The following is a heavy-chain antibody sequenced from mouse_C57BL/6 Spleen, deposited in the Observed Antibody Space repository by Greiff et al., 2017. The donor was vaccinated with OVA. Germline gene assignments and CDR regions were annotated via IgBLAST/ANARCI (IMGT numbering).Heavy chain of an antibody. CDR3: AKMRLLPHYYAMDY. V-gene: IGHV1-50*01. CDR2: IDPSDSYT. J-gene: IGHJ4*01. D-gene: IGHD2-3*01. CDR1: GYTFTSYW. Sequence: QVQLQQPGAELVKPGASVKLSCKASGYTFTSYWMQWVKQRPGQGLEWIGEIDPSDSYTNYNQKFKGKATLTVDTSSSTAYMQLSSLTSEDSAVDYCAKMRLLPHYYAMDYWGQGTSVTVSS.